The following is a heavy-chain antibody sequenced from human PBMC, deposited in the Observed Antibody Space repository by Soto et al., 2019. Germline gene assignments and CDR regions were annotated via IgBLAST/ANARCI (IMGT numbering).Heavy chain of an antibody. D-gene: IGHD1-1*01. CDR1: GFTFSLYS. CDR3: AITTVGTWTGYDH. J-gene: IGHJ4*02. Sequence: EVQLVESGGGLVQPGGSLRLSCAASGFTFSLYSMNWVRQAPGKGLEWVSYIGSDGSTIYYADSVKGRFTITRDSAKKSLFLQMNSLRDEDTAVYYCAITTVGTWTGYDHWGQGALVSVSS. CDR2: IGSDGSTI. V-gene: IGHV3-48*02.